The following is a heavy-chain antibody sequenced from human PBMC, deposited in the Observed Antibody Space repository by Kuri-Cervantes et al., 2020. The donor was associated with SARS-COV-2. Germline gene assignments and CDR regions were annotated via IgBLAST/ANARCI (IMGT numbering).Heavy chain of an antibody. CDR2: IYHSGST. D-gene: IGHD2-2*01. Sequence: SETLSLTCTVSGYSISSGYYWGWIRQPPGKGLEWIGSIYHSGSTYYNPSLKSRVTISVDTSKNQFSLKLSSVTAADTAVYYCARVGAYCSSTSCYPNWFDPWGQGTLVTVSS. CDR1: GYSISSGYY. CDR3: ARVGAYCSSTSCYPNWFDP. V-gene: IGHV4-38-2*02. J-gene: IGHJ5*02.